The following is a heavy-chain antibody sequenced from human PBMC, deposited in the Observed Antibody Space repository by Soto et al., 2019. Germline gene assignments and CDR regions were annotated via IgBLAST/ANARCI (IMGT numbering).Heavy chain of an antibody. CDR1: GFNFEDYA. CDR2: IAWNSGII. J-gene: IGHJ4*02. Sequence: GGSLRLSCAASGFNFEDYAMHWVRQAPGKGLEWVSGIAWNSGIIGYADSVKGRFTISRDNGKNSLYLQMNSLRAEDTAVYYCAKGSRNVKGRSSSCPDYWGQGTLVTVSS. CDR3: AKGSRNVKGRSSSCPDY. V-gene: IGHV3-9*01. D-gene: IGHD6-13*01.